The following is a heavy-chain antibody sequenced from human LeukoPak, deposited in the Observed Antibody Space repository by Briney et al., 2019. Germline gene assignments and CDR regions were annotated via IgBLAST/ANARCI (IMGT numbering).Heavy chain of an antibody. V-gene: IGHV3-23*01. D-gene: IGHD3-22*01. CDR1: GFTFSNYA. CDR2: ISVNGDNT. Sequence: PGGSLRLSCAATGFTFSNYAMTWVRQAPGEGLKWVSAISVNGDNTYYADSMKGRFTISRDNSKNTLYLQMNSLRAEDTAVYYCVLSDSSGVEYFQHWGQGTLVTVSS. CDR3: VLSDSSGVEYFQH. J-gene: IGHJ1*01.